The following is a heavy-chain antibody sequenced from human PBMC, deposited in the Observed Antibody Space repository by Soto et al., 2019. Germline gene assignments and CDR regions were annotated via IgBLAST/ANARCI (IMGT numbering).Heavy chain of an antibody. CDR2: MLGGGRT. Sequence: TGGSLRLSCAASGFTVSNNQMSWVRQAPGKGLEWVSIMLGGGRTYYADSVKGRFTISRDNSKNTLYLQMNSLRADDTAVYYCAINRNYFDYWGQGTLVTVSS. V-gene: IGHV3-53*01. J-gene: IGHJ4*02. CDR1: GFTVSNNQ. CDR3: AINRNYFDY.